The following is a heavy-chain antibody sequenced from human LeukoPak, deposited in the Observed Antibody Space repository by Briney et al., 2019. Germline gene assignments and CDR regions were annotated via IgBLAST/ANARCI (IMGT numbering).Heavy chain of an antibody. J-gene: IGHJ4*02. V-gene: IGHV3-30*02. D-gene: IGHD3-22*01. Sequence: GGSLRLSCAASGFTFSSYGMHWVRQAPGKGLEWVAFIPYDGSNKYYADSVKGRFTISRDNSKNTLYLQMNGLRAEDTAIYYCAKAISGYSYFDYWGQGTLVTVSS. CDR3: AKAISGYSYFDY. CDR1: GFTFSSYG. CDR2: IPYDGSNK.